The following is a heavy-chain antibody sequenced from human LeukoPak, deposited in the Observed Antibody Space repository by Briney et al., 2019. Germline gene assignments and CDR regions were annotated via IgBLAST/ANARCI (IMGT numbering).Heavy chain of an antibody. J-gene: IGHJ4*02. V-gene: IGHV3-21*01. CDR2: IRGDSTET. Sequence: GGSLRLSCEGSGFTFSSYSMIWVRQAPGKGLEWVSSIRGDSTETRHADSLMGRFTISRDNAKKSLYLQMDSLRAEDTAVYYCARGHFGVVLDYWGQGTLVTVSS. CDR3: ARGHFGVVLDY. D-gene: IGHD3-3*01. CDR1: GFTFSSYS.